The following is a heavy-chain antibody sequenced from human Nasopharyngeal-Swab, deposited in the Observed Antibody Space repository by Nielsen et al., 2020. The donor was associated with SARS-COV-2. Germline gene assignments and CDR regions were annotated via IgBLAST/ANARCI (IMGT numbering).Heavy chain of an antibody. CDR3: ARDPDGGNVWEDAFDI. Sequence: ASVKVSCKASGYTFTSYGISWVRQAPGQGLEWMGWISAYNGNTNYAQKLQGRVTMTTDTSTSTAYMELRSLRAEDTAVYYCARDPDGGNVWEDAFDIWGQGTMVTVSS. D-gene: IGHD4-23*01. V-gene: IGHV1-18*04. CDR1: GYTFTSYG. J-gene: IGHJ3*02. CDR2: ISAYNGNT.